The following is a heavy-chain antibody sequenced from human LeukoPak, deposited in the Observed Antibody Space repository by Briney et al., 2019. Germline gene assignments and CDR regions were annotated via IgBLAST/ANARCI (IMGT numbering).Heavy chain of an antibody. Sequence: GGSLRLSCLASGITFSSSSMTWVRQAPGKGLEWVSAISPGDYTTYYADSVKGRFTVSRDNSKNTLYLQLNSLRAEDTAVYYCARDRRDGYPRDYYYMDVWGKGTTVTVSS. J-gene: IGHJ6*03. D-gene: IGHD5-24*01. CDR3: ARDRRDGYPRDYYYMDV. CDR1: GITFSSSS. V-gene: IGHV3-23*01. CDR2: ISPGDYTT.